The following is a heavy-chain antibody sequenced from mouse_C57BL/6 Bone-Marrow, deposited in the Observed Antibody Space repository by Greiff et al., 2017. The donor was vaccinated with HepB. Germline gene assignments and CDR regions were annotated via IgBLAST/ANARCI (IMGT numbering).Heavy chain of an antibody. CDR1: GYTFTDYE. V-gene: IGHV1-15*01. CDR2: IDPETGGT. J-gene: IGHJ1*03. D-gene: IGHD1-1*01. Sequence: QVTLKVSGAELVRPGASVTLSCKASGYTFTDYEMHWVKQTPVHGLEWIGAIDPETGGTAYNQKFKGKAILTADKSSSTAYMELRSLTSEVSAVYYCTRPYGSSYGYFDVWGTGTTVTVSS. CDR3: TRPYGSSYGYFDV.